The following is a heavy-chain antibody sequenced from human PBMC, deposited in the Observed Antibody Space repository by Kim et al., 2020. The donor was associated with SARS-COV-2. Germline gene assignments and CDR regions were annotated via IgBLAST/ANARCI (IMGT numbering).Heavy chain of an antibody. CDR3: AGTGYGSGSYYTTSYYGMDV. D-gene: IGHD3-10*01. V-gene: IGHV1-69*13. CDR2: IIPIFGTA. J-gene: IGHJ6*02. CDR1: GGTFSSYA. Sequence: SVKVSCKASGGTFSSYAISWVRQAPGQGLEWMGGIIPIFGTANYAQKFQGRVTITADESTSTAYMELSSLRSEDTAVYYCAGTGYGSGSYYTTSYYGMDVWGQGTTVTVSS.